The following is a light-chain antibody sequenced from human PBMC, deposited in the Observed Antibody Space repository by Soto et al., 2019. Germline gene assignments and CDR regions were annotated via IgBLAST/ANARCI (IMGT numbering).Light chain of an antibody. J-gene: IGKJ4*01. Sequence: EIVLTQSPGTLSLSPGERATLSCRASQSVSNNYLAWYQQKPGQTPRLLIYDASTRATDIPARFSGSGSGTDFTLTISSLLSEDFAVYYCHQYYKWPLTFGGGTKVDIK. CDR1: QSVSNN. CDR2: DAS. CDR3: HQYYKWPLT. V-gene: IGKV3-15*01.